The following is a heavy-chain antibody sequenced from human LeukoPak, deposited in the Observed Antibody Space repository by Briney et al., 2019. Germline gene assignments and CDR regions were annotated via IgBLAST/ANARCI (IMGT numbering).Heavy chain of an antibody. V-gene: IGHV3-23*01. J-gene: IGHJ4*02. D-gene: IGHD1-1*01. Sequence: GGSLRLSCAASGFTFSSYAMSWVRQAPGKGLGWVSAISGSGGSTYYADSVKGRFTISRDNSKNTLYLQMNSLRAEDTAVYYCAKDHEWNVLTLHDYWGQGTLVTVSS. CDR3: AKDHEWNVLTLHDY. CDR2: ISGSGGST. CDR1: GFTFSSYA.